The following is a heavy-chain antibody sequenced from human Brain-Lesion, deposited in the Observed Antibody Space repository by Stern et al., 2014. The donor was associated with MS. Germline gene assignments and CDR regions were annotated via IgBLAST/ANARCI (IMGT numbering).Heavy chain of an antibody. D-gene: IGHD3-3*01. CDR3: ARDQRGITIFGVVTDYYYLGMDV. Sequence: VQLVESGAEVKKPGASVKVSCKTSGYIFTGYYIHWVRQAPGQGLEWMAWINPNTGGTKYAHKFQGRVTMSRDTSISTAYVELSSLTSDDTAVYYCARDQRGITIFGVVTDYYYLGMDVWGQGTTVTVSS. CDR1: GYIFTGYY. V-gene: IGHV1-2*07. J-gene: IGHJ6*02. CDR2: INPNTGGT.